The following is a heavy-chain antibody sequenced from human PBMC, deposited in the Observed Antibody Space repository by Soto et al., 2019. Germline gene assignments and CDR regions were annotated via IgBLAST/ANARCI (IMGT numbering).Heavy chain of an antibody. CDR3: ARGEPYYGSGSYYKGDYYYYYGMDV. J-gene: IGHJ6*02. Sequence: PGGSLRLSCAASGFTFSDYYMSWIRQAPGKGLEWVSYISSSGSTIYYADPVKGRFTISRDNAKNSLYLQMNSLRAEDTAVYYCARGEPYYGSGSYYKGDYYYYYGMDVWGQGTTVTVSS. V-gene: IGHV3-11*01. D-gene: IGHD3-10*01. CDR1: GFTFSDYY. CDR2: ISSSGSTI.